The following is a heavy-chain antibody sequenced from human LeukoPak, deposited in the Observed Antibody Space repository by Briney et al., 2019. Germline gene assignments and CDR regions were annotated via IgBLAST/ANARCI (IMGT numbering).Heavy chain of an antibody. V-gene: IGHV4-30-2*01. CDR2: IYHSGST. CDR3: ARTETSFWSGPNLLDY. CDR1: GGSISSGGYY. Sequence: SQTLSLTCTVSGGSISSGGYYWSWIRQPPGKGLEWIGYIYHSGSTYYNPSLKSRVTISVDRSKNQFSLKLSSVTAADTAVYYCARTETSFWSGPNLLDYWGQGTLVTVSS. J-gene: IGHJ4*02. D-gene: IGHD3-3*01.